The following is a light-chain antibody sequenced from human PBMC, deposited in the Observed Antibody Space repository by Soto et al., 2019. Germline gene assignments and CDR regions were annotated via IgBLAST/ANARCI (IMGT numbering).Light chain of an antibody. Sequence: VLTQSPVTLSLYPGERATLSCRASQSVSGYLVWYQQKPGQAPRLLIYDASTRAAGIPARFIGSGSGTDFTLTISSLEPEDFAVYYCQQRSNWPITFGQGTRLEIK. J-gene: IGKJ5*01. CDR1: QSVSGY. CDR3: QQRSNWPIT. V-gene: IGKV3-11*01. CDR2: DAS.